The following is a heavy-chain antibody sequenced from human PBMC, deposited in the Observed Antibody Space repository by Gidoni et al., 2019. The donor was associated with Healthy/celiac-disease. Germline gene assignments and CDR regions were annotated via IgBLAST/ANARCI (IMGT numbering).Heavy chain of an antibody. J-gene: IGHJ4*02. D-gene: IGHD6-13*01. CDR1: GATFSSYA. Sequence: HVQPVQSRAAVKKPWSSVKVSCTASGATFSSYAISWVRQAPGQGLEWVGGIIPIFGTANYAQKFQGRVTITADESTSTAYMELSSLRSEDTDVYYCAKVGQQLPYYFDYWGQGTLVTVSS. CDR3: AKVGQQLPYYFDY. CDR2: IIPIFGTA. V-gene: IGHV1-69*01.